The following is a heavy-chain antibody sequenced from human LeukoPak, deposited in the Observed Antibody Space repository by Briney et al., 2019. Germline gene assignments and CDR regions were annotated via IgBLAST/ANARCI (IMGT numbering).Heavy chain of an antibody. D-gene: IGHD2-2*03. V-gene: IGHV4-39*01. Sequence: PSETLSLTCTVSGGSVSSSPYYWVWIRQPPGKGLEWIGTIYYSGSTYYNPSLKSRVTISADTSKNQFSLKLSSVTAADTAVYYCARLWIVATWFDAWGQGALVTVSS. CDR2: IYYSGST. CDR1: GGSVSSSPYY. J-gene: IGHJ5*02. CDR3: ARLWIVATWFDA.